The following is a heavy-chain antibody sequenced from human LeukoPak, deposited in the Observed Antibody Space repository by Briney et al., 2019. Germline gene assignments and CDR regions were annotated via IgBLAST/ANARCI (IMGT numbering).Heavy chain of an antibody. Sequence: PSETLSLTCIVSGGSMSNYYWSWIRQPPGKGLEWIGYIYYSGSTNYNPSLKSRVTMSVDTSKNQFSLKVRFVTAADTAVYYCARRTLAGWFDPWGQGILVTVSS. CDR2: IYYSGST. J-gene: IGHJ5*02. CDR3: ARRTLAGWFDP. D-gene: IGHD6-6*01. V-gene: IGHV4-59*01. CDR1: GGSMSNYY.